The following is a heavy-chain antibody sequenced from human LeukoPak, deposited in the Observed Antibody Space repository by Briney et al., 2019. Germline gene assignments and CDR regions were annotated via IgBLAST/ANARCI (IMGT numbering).Heavy chain of an antibody. D-gene: IGHD3-3*01. CDR2: ISGSGGST. Sequence: PLGGSLRLSCAASGFPFSSYAMSWVRQAPGKGLEWVSAISGSGGSTYYADSVKGRFTISRDNSKNTLYLQMNSLRAEDTAVYYCAKDRTGREWLFQNWFDPWGQGTLVTVSS. CDR1: GFPFSSYA. CDR3: AKDRTGREWLFQNWFDP. J-gene: IGHJ5*02. V-gene: IGHV3-23*01.